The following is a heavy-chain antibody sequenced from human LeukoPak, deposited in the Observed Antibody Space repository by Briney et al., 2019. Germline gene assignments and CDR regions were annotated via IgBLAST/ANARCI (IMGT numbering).Heavy chain of an antibody. CDR1: RFTFNTFA. Sequence: GGALRLSCAASRFTFNTFAMNWVRPAPRKGLGWVSRISGIVASTYYADSVKGRFTLSTDNSRSSLYLQMNSLGAEDTAIYYCTKDLLGYSRPIDYWGEGTLVTVSS. CDR2: ISGIVAST. V-gene: IGHV3-23*01. J-gene: IGHJ4*02. D-gene: IGHD2-15*01. CDR3: TKDLLGYSRPIDY.